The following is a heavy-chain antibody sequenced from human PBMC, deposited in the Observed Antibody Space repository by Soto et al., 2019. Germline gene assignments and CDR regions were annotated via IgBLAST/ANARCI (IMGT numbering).Heavy chain of an antibody. J-gene: IGHJ3*02. Sequence: PSETLSVTCAFYVGSFSDYYSTLIRHPPGKGLEWIGEITHTGGFDSNPSLDSRATISVDTSKNQFSLKLSSVTAADTAVYYCARDSTPYGGGYAFDISGQGTMVTGSS. CDR3: ARDSTPYGGGYAFDI. D-gene: IGHD4-17*01. CDR1: VGSFSDYY. CDR2: ITHTGGF. V-gene: IGHV4-34*01.